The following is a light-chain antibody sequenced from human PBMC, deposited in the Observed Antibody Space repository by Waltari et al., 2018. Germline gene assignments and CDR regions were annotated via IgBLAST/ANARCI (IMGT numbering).Light chain of an antibody. CDR1: RGNTASNN. Sequence: NFMLTQPHSVSESSGKTVTISCTRNRGNTASNNVHWYQQRPGSSPTTVIYENNQRPSGVPDRFSGSIDSSSNSASLTISGLKTEDEADYYCQSYDSSNRGVFGGGTKLTVL. CDR2: ENN. CDR3: QSYDSSNRGV. J-gene: IGLJ3*02. V-gene: IGLV6-57*01.